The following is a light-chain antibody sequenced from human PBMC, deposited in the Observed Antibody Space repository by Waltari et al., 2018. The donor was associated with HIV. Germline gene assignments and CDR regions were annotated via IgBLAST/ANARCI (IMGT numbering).Light chain of an antibody. CDR1: SVHSRYG. CDR2: VKYDGSH. CDR3: QTWGAGDHV. V-gene: IGLV4-69*02. J-gene: IGLJ2*01. Sequence: QLMLTQSPSASASLGGSVTLTCTLDSVHSRYGIGWHQQQPVKGPRFLLQVKYDGSHSKGDGIPDLFSGYSSGAERYLTIASRRSEDESDYYCQTWGAGDHVFGGGTKLTVL.